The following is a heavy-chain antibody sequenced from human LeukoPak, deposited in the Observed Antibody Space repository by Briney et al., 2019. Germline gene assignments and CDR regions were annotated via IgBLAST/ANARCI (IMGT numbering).Heavy chain of an antibody. CDR1: GFTFSVYW. V-gene: IGHV3-7*01. CDR3: ARGGGTFDY. J-gene: IGHJ4*02. Sequence: GGSLRLSCAVPGFTFSVYWMSWVRQAPGKGLEWVANIYQHGSESNPVDSVKGRFAISRDNAKNSLYLQMISLRAEDTAVYYCARGGGTFDYWGQGTLVTVSS. CDR2: IYQHGSES. D-gene: IGHD1-1*01.